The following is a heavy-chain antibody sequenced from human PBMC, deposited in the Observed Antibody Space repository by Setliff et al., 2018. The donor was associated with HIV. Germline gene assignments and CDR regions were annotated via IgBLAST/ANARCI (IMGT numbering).Heavy chain of an antibody. J-gene: IGHJ4*02. CDR1: GYTFNSYD. V-gene: IGHV1-8*02. D-gene: IGHD7-27*01. Sequence: ASVKVSCKASGYTFNSYDINWVRQATGQGLEWMGWMNPNSGNTGYAQKFQGRVTMTRSTSISTAYMELNSLRSEDTAVYYCARGRASGSANSGWGQGTLVTAPQ. CDR3: ARGRASGSANSG. CDR2: MNPNSGNT.